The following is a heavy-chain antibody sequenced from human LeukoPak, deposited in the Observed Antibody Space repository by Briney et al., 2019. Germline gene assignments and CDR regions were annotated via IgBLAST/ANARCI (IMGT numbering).Heavy chain of an antibody. V-gene: IGHV4-59*01. Sequence: PSETLSLTCTVSGGSISSYYWSWIRQPPGKGLEWIGYIYYSGSTNYNPSLKSRVTISVDTSKNQFSLKLSSVTAADTAVYYCARIGAAAGRNWFDPWGQGTLVTVSS. CDR3: ARIGAAAGRNWFDP. CDR1: GGSISSYY. CDR2: IYYSGST. J-gene: IGHJ5*02. D-gene: IGHD6-13*01.